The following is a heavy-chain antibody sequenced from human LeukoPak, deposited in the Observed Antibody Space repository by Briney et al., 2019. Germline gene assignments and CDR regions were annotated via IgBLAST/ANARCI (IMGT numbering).Heavy chain of an antibody. CDR2: IYHSGNT. J-gene: IGHJ4*02. Sequence: KPSETLSLTCTVSGGLIRTYYWSWIRQTPGKGLEWMGYIYHSGNTDYNPSLKSRVTISVDSSKNQFSLKLSSVTAADTAVYYCARDLGHFDYWGQGTLVTVSS. CDR1: GGLIRTYY. D-gene: IGHD7-27*01. CDR3: ARDLGHFDY. V-gene: IGHV4-59*01.